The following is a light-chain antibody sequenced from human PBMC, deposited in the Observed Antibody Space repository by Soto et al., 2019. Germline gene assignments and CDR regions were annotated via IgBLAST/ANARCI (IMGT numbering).Light chain of an antibody. CDR2: DAS. V-gene: IGKV3-11*01. CDR3: QQSSDWPST. CDR1: QSVSSY. Sequence: EIVLTQSPATLSLSPGERATLSCRASQSVSSYLAWYQQKPGQAPRLLIYDASNRATAIPARFSGSGSGTDFTLTISSLEPEDFAVYYCQQSSDWPSTFGQGTRLDIK. J-gene: IGKJ5*01.